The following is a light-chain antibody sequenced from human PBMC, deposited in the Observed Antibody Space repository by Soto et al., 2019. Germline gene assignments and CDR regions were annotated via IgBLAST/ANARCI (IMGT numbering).Light chain of an antibody. J-gene: IGKJ1*01. V-gene: IGKV1-6*01. CDR1: QGIRND. CDR2: AAS. CDR3: QQYNSYSGVA. Sequence: AIQMTQSPSSLSASVGDRVTITCRASQGIRNDLGWYQQKPGKAPKLLIYAASSLQSGVPSRFSGSGSGTDFTLTISSLQPEDFATYYCQQYNSYSGVAFGQGTKVEIK.